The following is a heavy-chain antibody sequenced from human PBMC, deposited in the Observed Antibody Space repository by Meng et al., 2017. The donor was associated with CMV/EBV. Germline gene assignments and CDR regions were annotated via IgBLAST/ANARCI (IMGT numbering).Heavy chain of an antibody. D-gene: IGHD6-6*01. Sequence: ASVKVSCKASGYTFTSYYMHWVRQAPGQGLEWMGIINPSGGSTSYAQKFQGRVTMTRDTSTSTVYTELSSLRSEDTAVYYCATPWEVYSSSSGSYYGMDVWGQGTTVTVSS. CDR3: ATPWEVYSSSSGSYYGMDV. CDR1: GYTFTSYY. CDR2: INPSGGST. V-gene: IGHV1-46*03. J-gene: IGHJ6*02.